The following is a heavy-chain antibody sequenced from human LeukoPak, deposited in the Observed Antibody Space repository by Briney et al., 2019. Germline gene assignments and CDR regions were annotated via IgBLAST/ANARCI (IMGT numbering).Heavy chain of an antibody. Sequence: GGSLRLSCAASGFTFTSYAMTWVRQAPGKGLEWVSTISGSGGSTSYADSVRGRFTISRDNSKNTLHPQMNSLRAEDTAVYYCAKGRPREETNWGQGTLVTVSS. D-gene: IGHD1-14*01. J-gene: IGHJ4*02. CDR3: AKGRPREETN. V-gene: IGHV3-23*01. CDR2: ISGSGGST. CDR1: GFTFTSYA.